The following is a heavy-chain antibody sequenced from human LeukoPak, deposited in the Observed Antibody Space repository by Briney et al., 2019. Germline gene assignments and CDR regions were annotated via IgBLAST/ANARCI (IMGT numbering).Heavy chain of an antibody. CDR2: MNPNSGNT. V-gene: IGHV1-8*01. Sequence: ASVKVSCKASGYTFTSYDINWVRQATGQGLEWMGWMNPNSGNTGYAQKFQGRVTMTRDTSMRTAYMELSSLRSEDTAVYYWARVGSNSYYYMDVCGKGTTVTVSS. CDR3: ARVGSNSYYYMDV. J-gene: IGHJ6*03. CDR1: GYTFTSYD. D-gene: IGHD2-2*01.